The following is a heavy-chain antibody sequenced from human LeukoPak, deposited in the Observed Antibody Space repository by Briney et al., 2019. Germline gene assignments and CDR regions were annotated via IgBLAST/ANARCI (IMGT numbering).Heavy chain of an antibody. CDR3: ARVATGDYYYYYYMDV. D-gene: IGHD7-27*01. Sequence: PGGSLRLSCAASGFTFSSYSMNWVRQAPGKGLEWVSYISSSSSTIYYADSVKGRFTISRDNAKNSLYLQMNSLRAEDTAVYYCARVATGDYYYYYYMDVWGKGTTVTVSS. CDR1: GFTFSSYS. J-gene: IGHJ6*03. CDR2: ISSSSSTI. V-gene: IGHV3-48*04.